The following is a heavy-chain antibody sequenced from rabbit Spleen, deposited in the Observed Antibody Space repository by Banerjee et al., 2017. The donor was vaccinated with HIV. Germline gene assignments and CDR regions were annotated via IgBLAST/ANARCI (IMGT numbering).Heavy chain of an antibody. D-gene: IGHD1-1*01. CDR1: GFSFSDRDV. CDR3: ARDLVGVIGWNFNL. V-gene: IGHV1S40*01. J-gene: IGHJ4*01. CDR2: INTATGKA. Sequence: QSLEESGGGLVKPGGTLTLTCTVSGFSFSDRDVMCWVRQAPGKGLEWIACINTATGKAVYASWAKGRFTISKTSSNTVTLQMTSLTAADTATCFCARDLVGVIGWNFNLWGQGTLVTVS.